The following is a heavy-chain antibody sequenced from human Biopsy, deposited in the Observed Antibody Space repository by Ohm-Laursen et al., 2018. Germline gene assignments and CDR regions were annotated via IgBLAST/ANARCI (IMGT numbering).Heavy chain of an antibody. J-gene: IGHJ5*02. CDR3: AVKSYFSTSFDP. D-gene: IGHD1-26*01. V-gene: IGHV4-34*01. CDR2: INHSGST. Sequence: SETLSLTCTVSGGSISGYYWTWIRQPPGKGLEWIGEINHSGSTNFNPSFKSRVTISVDTSKNQFPLKLSSVTAADTAVYYCAVKSYFSTSFDPWGQGTLVTVSS. CDR1: GGSISGYY.